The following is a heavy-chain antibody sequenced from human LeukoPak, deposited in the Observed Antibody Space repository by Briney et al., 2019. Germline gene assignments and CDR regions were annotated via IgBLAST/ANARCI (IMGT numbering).Heavy chain of an antibody. D-gene: IGHD3-10*01. CDR3: ARRLVVRGVIIYPDDAFDI. V-gene: IGHV3-74*01. J-gene: IGHJ3*02. Sequence: PGGSLRLSCAASGFTFSSDWMHWVRQAPGKGLVWVSRINSDGSSTSYADSVKGRFTISRDNAKNTLYLQMNSLRAEDTAVYYCARRLVVRGVIIYPDDAFDIWGQGTMVTVSS. CDR2: INSDGSST. CDR1: GFTFSSDW.